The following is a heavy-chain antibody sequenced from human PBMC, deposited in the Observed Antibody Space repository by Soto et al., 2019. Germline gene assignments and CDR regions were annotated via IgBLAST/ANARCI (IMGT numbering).Heavy chain of an antibody. D-gene: IGHD6-19*01. CDR2: IIPIFGTA. V-gene: IGHV1-69*06. Sequence: QVQLVQSGAEVKKPGSSVKVSCKASGGTFSSYAISWVRQAPGQGLEWMGRIIPIFGTANYAQKFPGRVTITADKSTSTAYMELISLRSEDTAVYYCARDRIAVAGNAAFDIWGQGTMVTVSS. CDR3: ARDRIAVAGNAAFDI. CDR1: GGTFSSYA. J-gene: IGHJ3*02.